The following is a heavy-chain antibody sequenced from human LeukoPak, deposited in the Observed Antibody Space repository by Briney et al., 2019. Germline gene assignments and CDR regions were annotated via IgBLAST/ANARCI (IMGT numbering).Heavy chain of an antibody. CDR2: IIPILGIA. D-gene: IGHD3-22*01. CDR1: GYTFTGYY. J-gene: IGHJ4*02. Sequence: GASVKVSCKASGYTFTGYYMHWVRQAPGQGLEWMGRIIPILGIANYAQKFQGRVTITADKSTSTAYMELSSLRSEDTAVYYCARAYYDSSGYYTTGGYWGQGTLVTVSS. CDR3: ARAYYDSSGYYTTGGY. V-gene: IGHV1-69*04.